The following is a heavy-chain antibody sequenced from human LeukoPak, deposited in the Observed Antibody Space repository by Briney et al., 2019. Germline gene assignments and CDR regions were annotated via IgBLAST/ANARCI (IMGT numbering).Heavy chain of an antibody. CDR1: GFTVSSNY. CDR2: IYSGGST. J-gene: IGHJ4*02. V-gene: IGHV3-66*02. CDR3: ARRVGAFYFDY. Sequence: PGGSLRLSCAASGFTVSSNYMSWVRQAPGKGLEWVSVIYSGGSTYYADSVKGRFTISRDNSKNTLYLQMNSLRAEDTAVYYCARRVGAFYFDYWGQGTLVTVSS. D-gene: IGHD1-26*01.